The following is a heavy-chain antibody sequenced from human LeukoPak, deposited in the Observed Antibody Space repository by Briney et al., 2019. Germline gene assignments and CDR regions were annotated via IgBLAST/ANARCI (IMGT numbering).Heavy chain of an antibody. D-gene: IGHD2-21*02. V-gene: IGHV3-23*01. CDR3: AKKTSYCGGDCYPYYFDH. Sequence: PGGSLRLSCAASGFAFSSYTMGWVRQAPGKGLEWVSAITGSGGSTYYADSVEGRFTISRDSSKNPLHLQMNTLRTEHTAVYYCAKKTSYCGGDCYPYYFDHWGQGTLVTVSS. CDR2: ITGSGGST. CDR1: GFAFSSYT. J-gene: IGHJ4*02.